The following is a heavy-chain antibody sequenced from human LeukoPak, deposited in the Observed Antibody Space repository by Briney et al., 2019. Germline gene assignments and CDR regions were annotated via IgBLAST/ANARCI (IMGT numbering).Heavy chain of an antibody. J-gene: IGHJ4*02. Sequence: PSETLSLTCTVSGGSIRSYFWSWLRQPPGKGLEWIGYIYYSGSTNYNPSLKSRVTISVDTSKKQFSLKLSSVTAADTAVYYCARDHSVYYFFDYWGQGALVTVSS. CDR1: GGSIRSYF. CDR3: ARDHSVYYFFDY. CDR2: IYYSGST. V-gene: IGHV4-59*01. D-gene: IGHD5/OR15-5a*01.